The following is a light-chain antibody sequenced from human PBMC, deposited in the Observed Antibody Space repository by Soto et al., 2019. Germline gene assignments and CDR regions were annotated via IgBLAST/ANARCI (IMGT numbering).Light chain of an antibody. CDR1: ESISRW. CDR2: DVS. CDR3: QEYTTYSRT. J-gene: IGKJ1*01. V-gene: IGKV1-5*01. Sequence: DIQMTQSPSTLSASVGDRVTITCRASESISRWLAWYQQKPGKTPTVLIYDVSTLESGVPSRFSGGGSGTEFTLTITSLQPDDSDTYYCQEYTTYSRTFGQGTKV.